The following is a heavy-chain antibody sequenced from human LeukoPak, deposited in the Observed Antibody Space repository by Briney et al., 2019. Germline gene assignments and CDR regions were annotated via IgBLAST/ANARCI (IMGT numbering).Heavy chain of an antibody. CDR2: IYSGGST. V-gene: IGHV3-53*01. CDR3: ARDLRDGYNSGSLGY. D-gene: IGHD5-24*01. Sequence: GGSLRLSCAASGFTVSSNYMSWVRQAPGKGLEWVSVIYSGGSTYYADSVKGRFTISRDNSKNTLYPQMNSLRAEDTAVYYCARDLRDGYNSGSLGYWGQGTLVTVSS. CDR1: GFTVSSNY. J-gene: IGHJ4*02.